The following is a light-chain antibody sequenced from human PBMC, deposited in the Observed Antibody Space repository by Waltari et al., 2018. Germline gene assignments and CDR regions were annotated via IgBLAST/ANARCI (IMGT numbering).Light chain of an antibody. CDR3: RCCFGSFY. CDR2: WAS. V-gene: IGKV4-1*01. Sequence: DIVLTQSPDSLAVSLGERATINCKSSQSVLYSSNNKNYLAWYQQKPGQPPRLLIYWASTRESGVPCGFSVMGGWGGGGLTISSGQAWWGGGWWWRCCFGSFYFGKGKKLEIK. CDR1: QSVLYSSNNKNY. J-gene: IGKJ2*01.